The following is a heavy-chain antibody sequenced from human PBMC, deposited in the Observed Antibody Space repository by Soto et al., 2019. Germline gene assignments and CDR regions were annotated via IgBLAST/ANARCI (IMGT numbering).Heavy chain of an antibody. V-gene: IGHV3-11*05. Sequence: QVQLVESGGGLVKPGGSLRLSCAASGFTFSDYYMSWVRQAPGKGLEWISYISSSSSYTNYADSVTGRFTISRDNAKNSQYLKMNSLRVDDTAVYYCAREPFDIWGQGRMVTVCS. CDR1: GFTFSDYY. CDR3: AREPFDI. CDR2: ISSSSSYT. J-gene: IGHJ3*02.